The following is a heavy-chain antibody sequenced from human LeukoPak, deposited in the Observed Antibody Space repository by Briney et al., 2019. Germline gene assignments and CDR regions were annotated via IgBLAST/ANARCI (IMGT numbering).Heavy chain of an antibody. V-gene: IGHV3-23*01. J-gene: IGHJ4*02. Sequence: GGSLRLSCAASGFMFSSYVVTWVRQTPGKGLEWVSSVTGSAGSTFYTDSVKGRFTISRDNSKNTLYLHMNSLRAEDTAVYYCAKVGVSSWAHFDYWGQGTLVTVSS. D-gene: IGHD6-13*01. CDR1: GFMFSSYV. CDR3: AKVGVSSWAHFDY. CDR2: VTGSAGST.